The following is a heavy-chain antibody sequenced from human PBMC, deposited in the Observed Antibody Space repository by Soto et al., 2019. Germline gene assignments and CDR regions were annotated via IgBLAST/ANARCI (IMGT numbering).Heavy chain of an antibody. V-gene: IGHV4-59*01. CDR2: IYYSGST. D-gene: IGHD5-12*01. CDR3: ARRDGYNYGNDY. CDR1: GGSIRSYY. J-gene: IGHJ4*02. Sequence: XXTLSLPCTVSGGSIRSYYWRWIPQPPGKGLEWIGYIYYSGSTNYNPSLKSRVTISVDTSKNQFSLKLSSVTAADTAVYYCARRDGYNYGNDYWGQGTLVTVSS.